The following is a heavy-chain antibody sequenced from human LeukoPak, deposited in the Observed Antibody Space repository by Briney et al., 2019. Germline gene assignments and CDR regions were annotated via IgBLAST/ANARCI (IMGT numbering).Heavy chain of an antibody. J-gene: IGHJ5*02. CDR3: AKDLGDRAATYYYDSNWFDP. CDR1: GFTFNSYG. CDR2: ISGSGWNT. Sequence: PGGSLRLSCAASGFTFNSYGMSWVRQAPGKGLEWVSGISGSGWNTYYADSVKGRFTISRDNSKNTLYLQMNSLRAEDTAVYYCAKDLGDRAATYYYDSNWFDPWGQGTLVTVSS. V-gene: IGHV3-23*01. D-gene: IGHD3-22*01.